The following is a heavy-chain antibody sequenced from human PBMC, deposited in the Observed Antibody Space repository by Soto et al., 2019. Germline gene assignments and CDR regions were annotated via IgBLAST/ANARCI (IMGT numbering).Heavy chain of an antibody. CDR1: GFTFSSSW. Sequence: GGSLRLSCAASGFTFSSSWMHWVRQAPGKGLVWVSRINSGASTTNYADSVKGRFTISRDNAKNTLYLHMDSPTADDTAVYYCARGPTGWFGYDYWGQGTLVTVSS. D-gene: IGHD3-10*01. CDR2: INSGASTT. J-gene: IGHJ4*02. V-gene: IGHV3-74*01. CDR3: ARGPTGWFGYDY.